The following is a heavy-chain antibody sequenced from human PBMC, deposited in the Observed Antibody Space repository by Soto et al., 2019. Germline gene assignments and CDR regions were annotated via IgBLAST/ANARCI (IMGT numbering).Heavy chain of an antibody. Sequence: PSETLSLTCAVSGGSISGGYYWGWSRQPAGRGLGWIGSIYHSGSTYYNPSLKSRVTISVDTSKNQFSLKLSSVTAADTAVYYCSGWYPHYYYYGMDVWGQGTTVT. J-gene: IGHJ6*02. CDR1: GGSISGGYY. V-gene: IGHV4-38-2*01. CDR2: IYHSGST. CDR3: SGWYPHYYYYGMDV. D-gene: IGHD2-15*01.